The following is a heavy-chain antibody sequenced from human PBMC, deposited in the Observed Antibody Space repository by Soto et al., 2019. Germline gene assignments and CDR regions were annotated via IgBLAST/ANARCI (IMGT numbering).Heavy chain of an antibody. J-gene: IGHJ6*02. CDR3: ARVDYYGSGSYNYYGMDV. CDR2: IYYIGST. Sequence: PSETLSLTCTVSGGSVSSGSYYWSWIRQPPGKGLEWIGYIYYIGSTYYNPSLKSRVTISVDPSKNQFSLKLSSVTAADTAVYYCARVDYYGSGSYNYYGMDVWGQGTTVTVSS. V-gene: IGHV4-30-4*08. CDR1: GGSVSSGSYY. D-gene: IGHD3-10*01.